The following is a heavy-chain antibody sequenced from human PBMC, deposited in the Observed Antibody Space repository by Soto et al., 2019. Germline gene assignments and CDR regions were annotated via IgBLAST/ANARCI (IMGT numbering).Heavy chain of an antibody. D-gene: IGHD3-3*01. Sequence: PGGSLRLSCAASGFTFSSYAMSWVRQAPGKGLEWVSAISGSGGSTYYADSVKGRFTISRDNSKNTLYLQMNSLRAEDTAVYYCAKDPFGFWSGPPGYFDYWGQGTLVTVSS. CDR2: ISGSGGST. J-gene: IGHJ4*02. CDR3: AKDPFGFWSGPPGYFDY. CDR1: GFTFSSYA. V-gene: IGHV3-23*01.